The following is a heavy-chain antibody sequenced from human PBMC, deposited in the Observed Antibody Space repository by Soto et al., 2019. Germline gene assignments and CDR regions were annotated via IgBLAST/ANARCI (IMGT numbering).Heavy chain of an antibody. D-gene: IGHD2-15*01. V-gene: IGHV3-13*01. CDR1: GFTFSGFD. Sequence: GGSLRLSCEASGFTFSGFDMHWVRQPPGKGLEWVSTIGTAGDTYYAVSVKGRFTISRDNAKNSLSLQMNSLRAGDTAVYFCARGQEVGAHFFDSWGQGTQVTVSS. J-gene: IGHJ4*02. CDR2: IGTAGDT. CDR3: ARGQEVGAHFFDS.